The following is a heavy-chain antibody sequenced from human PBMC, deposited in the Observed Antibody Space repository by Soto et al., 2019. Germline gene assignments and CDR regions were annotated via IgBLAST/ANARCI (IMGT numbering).Heavy chain of an antibody. J-gene: IGHJ6*02. CDR3: ARRLRFPDKGGYYIYAMDV. D-gene: IGHD5-12*01. Sequence: QVQLQESGPGLVKASETLSLTCTVSGGSISNDYWSWIRQSPGKGLEWIGHVYFSGSTHYNPSLKSRVTISVDTSKNHFFLKLSSVTAADTAVYYCARRLRFPDKGGYYIYAMDVWGQGTTVTVSS. V-gene: IGHV4-59*13. CDR1: GGSISNDY. CDR2: VYFSGST.